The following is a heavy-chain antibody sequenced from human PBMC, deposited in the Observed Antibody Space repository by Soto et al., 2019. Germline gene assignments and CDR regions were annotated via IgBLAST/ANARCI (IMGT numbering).Heavy chain of an antibody. J-gene: IGHJ5*02. D-gene: IGHD3-16*01. V-gene: IGHV3-48*02. Sequence: EVQLVESGGGLVQPGGSLRLSCAASGFTFSSYNMNWVRQAPGKGLEWISCITSSGSSIYYADSVKGRFTISRDNAKNSLYLQMNSLRDEDTAVYYCARGGGWFDPWGQGTLVTVSS. CDR1: GFTFSSYN. CDR3: ARGGGWFDP. CDR2: ITSSGSSI.